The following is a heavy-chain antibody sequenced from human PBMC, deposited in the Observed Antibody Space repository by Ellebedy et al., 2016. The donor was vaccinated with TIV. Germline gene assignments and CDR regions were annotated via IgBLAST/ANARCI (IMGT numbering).Heavy chain of an antibody. D-gene: IGHD5-18*01. CDR3: ARGLGYSYGWGGGMDV. CDR1: GYTFTSYD. Sequence: ASVKVSXXASGYTFTSYDINWVRQATGQGLEWMGWMNPNSGNTGYAQKFQGRVTMTRNTSISTAYMELSSLRSEDTAVYYCARGLGYSYGWGGGMDVWGQGTTVTVSS. CDR2: MNPNSGNT. J-gene: IGHJ6*02. V-gene: IGHV1-8*01.